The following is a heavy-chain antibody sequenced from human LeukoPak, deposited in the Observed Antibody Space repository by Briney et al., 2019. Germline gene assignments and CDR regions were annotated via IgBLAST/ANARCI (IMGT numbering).Heavy chain of an antibody. CDR2: IFYSGST. V-gene: IGHV4-39*07. D-gene: IGHD3-10*01. Sequence: SETLSLTCTVSGGSISTSNYYWGWIRQPPGKGLEWIGNIFYSGSTYYSPSLKSRVTISLDTSRNQFSLKLSSVTAADTAVYYCARDRREYYGSGSYYNPLDSARLYYYYYYMDVWGKGTTVTVSS. CDR3: ARDRREYYGSGSYYNPLDSARLYYYYYYMDV. CDR1: GGSISTSNYY. J-gene: IGHJ6*03.